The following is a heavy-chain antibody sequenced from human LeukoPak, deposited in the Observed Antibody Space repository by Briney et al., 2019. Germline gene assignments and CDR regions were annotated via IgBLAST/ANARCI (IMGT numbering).Heavy chain of an antibody. J-gene: IGHJ5*02. CDR2: IYYSGST. Sequence: SETLSLTCTVSGGSISSSSYYWGWIRQPPGKGLEWIGSIYYSGSTYYNPSLKSRVTISVGTSKNQFSLKLSSVTAADTAVYYCAREVNHYGLRRSSFDPWGQGTKVTVSS. V-gene: IGHV4-39*07. CDR1: GGSISSSSYY. CDR3: AREVNHYGLRRSSFDP. D-gene: IGHD4-17*01.